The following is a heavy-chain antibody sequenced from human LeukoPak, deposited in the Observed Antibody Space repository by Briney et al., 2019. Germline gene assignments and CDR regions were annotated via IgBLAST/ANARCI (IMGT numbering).Heavy chain of an antibody. CDR3: AKDQRVGAAERYFDY. Sequence: GGSLRLSCAASGFTFSSYAMSWVRQAPGKGLEWVSAISGSGGSTYYADSVKGRFTISRDNSRNTLYLQMNSLRAEDTAVYYCAKDQRVGAAERYFDYWGQGTLVTVSS. CDR2: ISGSGGST. J-gene: IGHJ4*02. V-gene: IGHV3-23*01. CDR1: GFTFSSYA. D-gene: IGHD1-26*01.